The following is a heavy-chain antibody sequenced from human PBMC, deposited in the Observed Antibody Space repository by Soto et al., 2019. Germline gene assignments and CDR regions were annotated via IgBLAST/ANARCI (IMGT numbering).Heavy chain of an antibody. Sequence: PSETLSLTCTVSGGSITSYNWNWLRQPPGKALEWIGCVYNSGSTNYNPSLKSRVTISVDTSKNQFSLKLSSVTPADTAVYYCARAPGNIAKIDYWGQRTLVSVTS. CDR3: ARAPGNIAKIDY. J-gene: IGHJ4*02. CDR2: VYNSGST. V-gene: IGHV4-59*01. CDR1: GGSITSYN. D-gene: IGHD2-15*01.